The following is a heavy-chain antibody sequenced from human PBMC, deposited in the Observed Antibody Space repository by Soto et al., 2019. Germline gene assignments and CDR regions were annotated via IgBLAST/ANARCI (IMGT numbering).Heavy chain of an antibody. CDR2: ISGSGGST. CDR3: AKDQAPYYYDSSGYDY. CDR1: GFTFSSYA. D-gene: IGHD3-22*01. Sequence: GGSLRLSCAASGFTFSSYAMSWVRQAPGKGLEWVSAISGSGGSTYYADSVRGRLTISRDNSKNTLYLQMHSLRAEDTAVYYCAKDQAPYYYDSSGYDYWGQGTLVTVSS. V-gene: IGHV3-23*01. J-gene: IGHJ4*02.